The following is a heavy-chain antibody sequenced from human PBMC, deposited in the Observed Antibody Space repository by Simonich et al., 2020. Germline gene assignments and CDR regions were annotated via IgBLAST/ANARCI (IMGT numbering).Heavy chain of an antibody. CDR2: ISYDGSNK. D-gene: IGHD1-26*01. Sequence: QVQLVESGGGVVQPGRSLRLSCAASGFTFSSYAMHWVRQAPGKGLGWLAVISYDGSNKDYADSVKGRFTISRDNSKNTLYLQMNSLRAEDTAVYYCAREGAGNDAFDIWGQGTMVTVSS. CDR1: GFTFSSYA. J-gene: IGHJ3*02. CDR3: AREGAGNDAFDI. V-gene: IGHV3-30*07.